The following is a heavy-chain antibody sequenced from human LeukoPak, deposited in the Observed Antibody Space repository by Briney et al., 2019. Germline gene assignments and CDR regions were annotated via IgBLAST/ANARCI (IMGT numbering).Heavy chain of an antibody. Sequence: GASVNVSCTASGYTFTSYAMHWVRQAPGQRLEWMGWINAGNGNTKYSQKFQGRVTITRDTSASTAYMELSSLRSEDTAVYYCARGPTEDLEWLSKTHFDYWGQGTLVTVSS. V-gene: IGHV1-3*01. D-gene: IGHD3-3*01. CDR2: INAGNGNT. CDR3: ARGPTEDLEWLSKTHFDY. CDR1: GYTFTSYA. J-gene: IGHJ4*02.